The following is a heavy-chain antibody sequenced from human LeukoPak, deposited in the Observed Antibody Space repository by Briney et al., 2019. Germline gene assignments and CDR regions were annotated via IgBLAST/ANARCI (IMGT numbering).Heavy chain of an antibody. CDR3: ARDPLNGALDI. Sequence: GGALRLSYTASGFSFSGSWMGWGRQPSGKGLGWLADMNPDGSAIVYVDSVKGRFTVSRNNAKNSLYLQMDGLRAEDTAVYYCARDPLNGALDIWGQGTLVTVSS. CDR1: GFSFSGSW. V-gene: IGHV3-7*01. J-gene: IGHJ3*02. CDR2: MNPDGSAI.